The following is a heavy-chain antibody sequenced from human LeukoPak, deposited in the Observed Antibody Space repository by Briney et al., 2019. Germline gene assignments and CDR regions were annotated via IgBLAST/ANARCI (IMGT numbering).Heavy chain of an antibody. CDR2: IKYDASEQ. Sequence: GGSLRLSCAASGFSFSNYWMNWVRQAPGKGLEWVANIKYDASEQYYVDSVKGRFTISRDNAKNSLYLQMNILRAEDTAVYYCARDSVRGRPLDAFDIWGQGTMVTVSS. CDR3: ARDSVRGRPLDAFDI. D-gene: IGHD3/OR15-3a*01. J-gene: IGHJ3*02. V-gene: IGHV3-7*01. CDR1: GFSFSNYW.